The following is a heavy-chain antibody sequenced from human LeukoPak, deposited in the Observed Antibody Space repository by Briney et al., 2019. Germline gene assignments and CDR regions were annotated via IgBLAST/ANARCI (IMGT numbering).Heavy chain of an antibody. CDR2: IYASGST. CDR3: ARGGRFPDS. J-gene: IGHJ4*02. D-gene: IGHD3-10*01. CDR1: GGSITNYY. V-gene: IGHV4-4*07. Sequence: TASETLPLTCTVSGGSITNYYWSWIRQPAGKGLEWIGRIYASGSTNYNPSLKSRVTMSVDSSKNQFSLNLSSVTAADTAVYYCARGGRFPDSWGQGTLVTVSS.